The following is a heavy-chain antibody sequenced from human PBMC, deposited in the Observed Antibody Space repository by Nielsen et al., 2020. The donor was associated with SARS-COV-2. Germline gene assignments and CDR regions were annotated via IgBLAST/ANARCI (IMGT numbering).Heavy chain of an antibody. V-gene: IGHV3-30*18. CDR3: AKDRAIFMIYITRGGPDF. CDR2: ISYGGSKR. J-gene: IGHJ4*02. D-gene: IGHD3/OR15-3a*01. Sequence: WIRQPPGKGLEWVAYISYGGSKRYYADSVKGRFIISRDFSTSTLYLQMNSLRAEDTAMYYCAKDRAIFMIYITRGGPDFWGQGTLVTVSS.